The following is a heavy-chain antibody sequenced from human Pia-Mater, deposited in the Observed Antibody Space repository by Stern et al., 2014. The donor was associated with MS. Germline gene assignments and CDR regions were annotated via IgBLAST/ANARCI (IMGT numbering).Heavy chain of an antibody. CDR1: GGTFNVYA. D-gene: IGHD3-9*01. Sequence: QMQLVQSGAEVKKPGSSVKVSCKASGGTFNVYAINWLRQAPGKGLEWMGGIIPIFGTANYAQKFQGRVPITADESTRTSSMQLSSLRYDDTAVYYCARDGRHTDNYGLDVWGQGTTVTVSS. V-gene: IGHV1-69*01. CDR2: IIPIFGTA. CDR3: ARDGRHTDNYGLDV. J-gene: IGHJ6*02.